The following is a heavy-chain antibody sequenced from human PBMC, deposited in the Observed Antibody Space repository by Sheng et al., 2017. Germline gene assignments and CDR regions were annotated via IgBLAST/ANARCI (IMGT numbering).Heavy chain of an antibody. D-gene: IGHD6-19*01. V-gene: IGHV4-34*01. J-gene: IGHJ4*02. CDR1: GGSFSGYY. CDR2: INHSGST. Sequence: QVQLQQWGAGLLKPSETLSLTCAVYGGSFSGYYWSWIRQPPGKGLEWIGEINHSGSTNYNPSLKSRVTISVDTSKNQFSLKLSSVTAADTAVYYCARGQYLSGWELDYWGQGTLVTVSS. CDR3: ARGQYLSGWELDY.